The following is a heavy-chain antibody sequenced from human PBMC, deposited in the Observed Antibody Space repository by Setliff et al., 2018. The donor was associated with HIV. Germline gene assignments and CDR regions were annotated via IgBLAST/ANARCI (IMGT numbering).Heavy chain of an antibody. CDR1: AFTFSNYA. CDR2: ISYDGNIK. Sequence: PGGSLRLSCAASAFTFSNYAMHWVRQAPGKGLEWVAVISYDGNIKYYADSVKGRFTISRDNSKNTLFLQMSSLRTEDTAVYYCAKDPTYYYESRTSLKWASWGQGTLVTVSS. J-gene: IGHJ5*02. V-gene: IGHV3-30-3*02. CDR3: AKDPTYYYESRTSLKWAS. D-gene: IGHD3-22*01.